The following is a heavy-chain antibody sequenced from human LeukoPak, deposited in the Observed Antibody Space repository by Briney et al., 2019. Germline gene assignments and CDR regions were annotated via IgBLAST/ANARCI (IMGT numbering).Heavy chain of an antibody. CDR3: ARGYGGNPADY. J-gene: IGHJ4*02. CDR1: GFTFSSYG. V-gene: IGHV3-33*01. D-gene: IGHD4-23*01. Sequence: GRSLRLSCAASGFTFSSYGMHWVRQAPGKGLEWVAVIWYDGSNKYYADSVKGRFTISRDNSKNTLYLQMNSLRAEDTAVYYCARGYGGNPADYWGQGTLVTVSS. CDR2: IWYDGSNK.